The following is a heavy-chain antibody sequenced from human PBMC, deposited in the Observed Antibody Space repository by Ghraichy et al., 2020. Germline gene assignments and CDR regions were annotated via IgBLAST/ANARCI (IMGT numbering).Heavy chain of an antibody. Sequence: GGSLRLSCAASGFTFSSYATSWVRQAPGKGLEWVSAISGSGGSTYYADSVKGRFTISRDNSKNTLYLQMNSLRAEDTAVYYCAKGSRGYSYGGDNWFDPWGQGTLVTVSS. J-gene: IGHJ5*02. CDR3: AKGSRGYSYGGDNWFDP. CDR1: GFTFSSYA. D-gene: IGHD5-18*01. V-gene: IGHV3-23*01. CDR2: ISGSGGST.